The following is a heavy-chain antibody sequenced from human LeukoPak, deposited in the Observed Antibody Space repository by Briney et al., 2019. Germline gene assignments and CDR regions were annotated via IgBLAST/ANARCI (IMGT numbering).Heavy chain of an antibody. Sequence: GGSLRLSCIASGFTIRDFTMNWVRQAPGKGLEWVSSIRGGYIESADSVKGRFTVSRDNAKNSLYLQMNSLRAEDTAVYYCARSPSDHDSSGYYYYWGQGTLVTVSS. CDR1: GFTIRDFT. D-gene: IGHD3-22*01. CDR3: ARSPSDHDSSGYYYY. J-gene: IGHJ4*02. CDR2: IRGGYI. V-gene: IGHV3-21*01.